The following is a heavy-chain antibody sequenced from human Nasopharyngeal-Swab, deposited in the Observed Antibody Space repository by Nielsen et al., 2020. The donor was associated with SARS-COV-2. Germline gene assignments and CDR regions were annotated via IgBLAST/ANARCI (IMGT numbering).Heavy chain of an antibody. Sequence: WILQPPGEGLEWIGSIYYSGSTYYNPSLKSRVTISVDTSKNQFSLKLSSVTAADTAVYYCASQGSGSYYLLYYYYGMDVWGQGTTVTVSS. V-gene: IGHV4-39*01. D-gene: IGHD1-26*01. J-gene: IGHJ6*02. CDR3: ASQGSGSYYLLYYYYGMDV. CDR2: IYYSGST.